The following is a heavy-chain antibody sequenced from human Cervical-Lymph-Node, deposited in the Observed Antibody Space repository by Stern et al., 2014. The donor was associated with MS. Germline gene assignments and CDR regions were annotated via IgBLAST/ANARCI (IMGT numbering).Heavy chain of an antibody. CDR3: ASSLVASGH. Sequence: VHLVESGAEVKKPGSSVKVSCKASGGTFRTHPITWVRQAPGQGLEWMGGIIPFLNTANYAQKFQGRITITADKSTGTTYMEISRLRSDDTAVYYCASSLVASGHWGQGTLVIVS. D-gene: IGHD2-8*02. CDR1: GGTFRTHP. CDR2: IIPFLNTA. V-gene: IGHV1-69*06. J-gene: IGHJ4*02.